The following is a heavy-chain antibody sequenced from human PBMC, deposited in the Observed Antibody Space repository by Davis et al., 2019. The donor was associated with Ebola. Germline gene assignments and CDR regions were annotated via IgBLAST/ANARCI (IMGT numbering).Heavy chain of an antibody. J-gene: IGHJ6*04. D-gene: IGHD6-13*01. V-gene: IGHV4-30-2*01. CDR2: IYHSGST. CDR3: ARVRIAATLSGALYYYYGMDV. Sequence: MPSETLSLTCAVSGGSISGGGYSWSCIRQPPGKCLEWIGYIYHSGSTNYNPSLKSRVTISVDTSKNQFSLKLSSVTAADTAVYYCARVRIAATLSGALYYYYGMDVWGKGTTVTVSS. CDR1: GGSISGGGYS.